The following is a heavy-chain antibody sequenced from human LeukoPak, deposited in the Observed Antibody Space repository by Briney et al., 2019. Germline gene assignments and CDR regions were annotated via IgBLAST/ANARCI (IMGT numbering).Heavy chain of an antibody. Sequence: SQTLSLTCAISGDSVSSNSISWNWFRQSPSRGLEWLGRTYYYSKWTNDYAVSVQSRITISPDTSKNQSSLHLNSVTPEDTAVYYCAGRRLICYEGTFDYWGQGALVTISS. CDR2: TYYYSKWTN. CDR3: AGRRLICYEGTFDY. CDR1: GDSVSSNSIS. J-gene: IGHJ4*02. D-gene: IGHD5-12*01. V-gene: IGHV6-1*01.